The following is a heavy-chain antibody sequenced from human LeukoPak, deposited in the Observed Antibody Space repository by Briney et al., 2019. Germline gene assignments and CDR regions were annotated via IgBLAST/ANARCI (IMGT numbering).Heavy chain of an antibody. D-gene: IGHD3-3*01. CDR1: GFSFSLYS. CDR2: ISRNRNYI. CDR3: ARARFNAVDAFDI. J-gene: IGHJ3*02. V-gene: IGHV3-21*06. Sequence: GGSLRLSCAASGFSFSLYSMNWVRQAPGKGLEWVSTISRNRNYIYYAGSVKGRFAISRDDARNSLFLHMNSLRAEDSAVYYCARARFNAVDAFDIWGQGTMVTVSS.